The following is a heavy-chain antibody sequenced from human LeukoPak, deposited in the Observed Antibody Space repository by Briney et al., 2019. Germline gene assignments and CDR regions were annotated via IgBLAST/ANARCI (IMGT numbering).Heavy chain of an antibody. D-gene: IGHD3-9*01. CDR3: ARGGILTGYFEDY. J-gene: IGHJ4*02. CDR2: ITWNSGST. CDR1: GFTFANYG. Sequence: GSLRLSCAASGFTFANYGMSWVRQVPGKGLEWVSGITWNSGSTGYADFVKGRFTISRDNAKNSLYLQMDSLRAEDTAFYYCARGGILTGYFEDYWGQGTLVTVSS. V-gene: IGHV3-20*04.